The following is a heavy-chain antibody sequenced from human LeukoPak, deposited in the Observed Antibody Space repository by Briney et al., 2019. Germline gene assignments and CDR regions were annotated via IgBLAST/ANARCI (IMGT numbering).Heavy chain of an antibody. V-gene: IGHV5-51*01. Sequence: GESLKISCTGSGYSFTSGYSFAVYWIGWVRQMPGKGLEWMGIVYPGDSDTRYSPSFQAQVTISVDTSISTAYLQRSSLKASDTAIYYCVRRGYRDGTGGCHSNPFDIWGQGTMVTVSS. CDR2: VYPGDSDT. J-gene: IGHJ3*02. CDR3: VRRGYRDGTGGCHSNPFDI. D-gene: IGHD2-8*02. CDR1: GYSFTSGYSFAVYW.